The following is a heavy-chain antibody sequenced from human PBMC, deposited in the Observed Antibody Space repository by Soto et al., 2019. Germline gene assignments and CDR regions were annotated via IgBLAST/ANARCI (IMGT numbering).Heavy chain of an antibody. CDR2: ISAYNGNT. CDR3: ARDITDYYDSTDDAFDI. CDR1: GYTFTSYG. D-gene: IGHD3-22*01. J-gene: IGHJ3*02. Sequence: QVQLVQSGAEVKKPGASVKVSCKASGYTFTSYGISWVRQAPGQGLEWMGWISAYNGNTNYAQTLQGRVTITPDTTTSTAYMELRSLRSDATAVYYCARDITDYYDSTDDAFDIWGQGTMVTVSS. V-gene: IGHV1-18*01.